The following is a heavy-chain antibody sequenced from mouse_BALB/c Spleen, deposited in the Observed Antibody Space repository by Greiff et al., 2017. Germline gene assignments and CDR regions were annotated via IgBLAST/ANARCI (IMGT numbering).Heavy chain of an antibody. CDR3: ASFITTASDPAWFAD. CDR1: GYSITSGYY. J-gene: IGHJ3*01. Sequence: EVQLKESGPGLVKPSQSLSLTCSVTGYSITSGYYWYWIRQFPGNKLEWMGYISYDGSNNYNPSLKNRISITRDTSKNQFFLKLNSVTAEDTATYYGASFITTASDPAWFADWGQGTMVTVSA. CDR2: ISYDGSN. V-gene: IGHV3-6*02. D-gene: IGHD1-2*01.